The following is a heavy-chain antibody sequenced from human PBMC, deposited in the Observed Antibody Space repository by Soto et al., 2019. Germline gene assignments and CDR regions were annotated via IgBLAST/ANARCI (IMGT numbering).Heavy chain of an antibody. J-gene: IGHJ5*02. CDR3: ARDAVAGTWGDGGGWFDP. D-gene: IGHD6-19*01. V-gene: IGHV3-33*01. CDR2: IWYDGSNK. Sequence: QVQLVESGGGVVQPGRSLRLSCAASGFTFSSYGMHWVRQAPGKGLEGVAVIWYDGSNKYYADSVKGRFTISRDNSKNTLYLQMNSLRAEDTAVYYCARDAVAGTWGDGGGWFDPRGQGTLVTVSS. CDR1: GFTFSSYG.